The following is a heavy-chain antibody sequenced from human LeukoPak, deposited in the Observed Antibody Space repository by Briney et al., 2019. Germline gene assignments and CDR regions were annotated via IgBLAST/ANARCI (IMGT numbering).Heavy chain of an antibody. CDR2: ISGSGGST. V-gene: IGHV3-23*01. J-gene: IGHJ4*02. CDR1: GFTFSDYY. Sequence: PGGSLRLSCAASGFTFSDYYMSWIRQAPGKGLEWVSAISGSGGSTYYADSVKGRFTISRDNSKNTLYLQMNSLRAEDTAVYYCAKPPPGYSGSYYPFYWGQGTLVTVSS. CDR3: AKPPPGYSGSYYPFY. D-gene: IGHD1-26*01.